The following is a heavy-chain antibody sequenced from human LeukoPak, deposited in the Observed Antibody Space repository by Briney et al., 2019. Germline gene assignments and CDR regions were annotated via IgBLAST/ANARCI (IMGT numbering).Heavy chain of an antibody. Sequence: SGPTLVKPTQTLTLTCTFSGFSLSTSGVGVGWIRQPPGKALEWLALIYWDDDKRYSPSLKSRLTITKGTSKNQVVLTMTNMDPVDTATYYCARWTMVRGDDQYYMDVWGKGTTVTISS. CDR2: IYWDDDK. J-gene: IGHJ6*03. CDR1: GFSLSTSGVG. V-gene: IGHV2-5*02. D-gene: IGHD3-10*01. CDR3: ARWTMVRGDDQYYMDV.